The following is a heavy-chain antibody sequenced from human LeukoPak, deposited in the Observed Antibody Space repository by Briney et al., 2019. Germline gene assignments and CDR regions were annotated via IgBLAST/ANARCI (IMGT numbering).Heavy chain of an antibody. CDR1: GGSISSSSYY. J-gene: IGHJ6*02. CDR2: IYYSGST. Sequence: PSETLSLTCTVSGGSISSSSYYWGWIRQPPGKGLEWIGSIYYSGSTYYNPSLKSRVTISVDTSKNQFSLKLSSVTAADTAVYYCARLVPAAMRAHYYYYGMDVWGQGTTVTVSS. D-gene: IGHD2-2*01. V-gene: IGHV4-39*07. CDR3: ARLVPAAMRAHYYYYGMDV.